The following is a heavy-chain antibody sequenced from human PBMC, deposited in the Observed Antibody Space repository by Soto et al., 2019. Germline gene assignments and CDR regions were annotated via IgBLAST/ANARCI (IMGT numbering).Heavy chain of an antibody. D-gene: IGHD1-1*01. Sequence: PGGSLRLSCAASGVTVSSNYMSWVRQAPGKGLEWVSVIYSGGSTYYADSVKGRFTISRDNSKNTLYLQMNSLRAEDTAVYYCAKDLTWNQADYWGQGALVTVSS. J-gene: IGHJ4*02. CDR1: GVTVSSNY. V-gene: IGHV3-66*01. CDR2: IYSGGST. CDR3: AKDLTWNQADY.